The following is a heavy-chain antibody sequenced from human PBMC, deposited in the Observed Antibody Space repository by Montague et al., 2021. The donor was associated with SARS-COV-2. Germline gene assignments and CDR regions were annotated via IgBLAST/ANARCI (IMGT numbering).Heavy chain of an antibody. CDR3: ARGHLSVSMIVVVFTSAPYYFDY. J-gene: IGHJ4*02. V-gene: IGHV4-34*01. Sequence: SETLSLTCAVYGGSFGDDHWSWIRQPPGKGLEWIGDIKQSGRTNYNPSLKSRVTISVDTSKNQFSPKVTSVTAADTAVYFCARGHLSVSMIVVVFTSAPYYFDYWGQGAQVTVSS. D-gene: IGHD3-22*01. CDR2: IKQSGRT. CDR1: GGSFGDDH.